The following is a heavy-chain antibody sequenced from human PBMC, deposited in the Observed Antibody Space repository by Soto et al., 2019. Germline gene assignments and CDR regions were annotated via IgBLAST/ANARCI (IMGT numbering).Heavy chain of an antibody. CDR3: ARFDFWSGYSQDH. D-gene: IGHD3-3*01. V-gene: IGHV1-18*04. CDR2: VTAYNDER. J-gene: IGHJ4*01. CDR1: GYTFTSYG. Sequence: QVQLVQSGAEVKKPGASLRVSCKASGYTFTSYGINWARQAPGQGLEWIGWVTAYNDERKFAEKFQDRLSMTTDTATTTAFMELRSLRSDDTAMYYCARFDFWSGYSQDHWGHGTLFTVFS.